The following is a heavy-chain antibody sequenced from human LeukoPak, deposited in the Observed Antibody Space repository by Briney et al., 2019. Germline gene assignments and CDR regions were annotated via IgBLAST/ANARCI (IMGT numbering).Heavy chain of an antibody. J-gene: IGHJ4*02. CDR2: IYHSGNT. Sequence: SETLSLTCTVSGGSVSSGSPFWSWIRQPPGKGLEWIGYIYHSGNTNYNPSLKSRVTISVDTSKSQLSPKLNSVTAADTAVYYCARDRNYYDSSGYYFANWGQGTLVTVSS. CDR1: GGSVSSGSPF. CDR3: ARDRNYYDSSGYYFAN. D-gene: IGHD3-22*01. V-gene: IGHV4-61*01.